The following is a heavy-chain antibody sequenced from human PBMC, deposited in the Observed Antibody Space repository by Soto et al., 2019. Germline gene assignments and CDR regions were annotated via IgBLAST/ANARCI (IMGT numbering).Heavy chain of an antibody. CDR3: TRQGGWELGYYYYGMDV. V-gene: IGHV3-73*01. CDR2: IRSKANSYAT. Sequence: GGSLRLSCAASGFTFSGSAMHWVRQASGKGLEWVGRIRSKANSYATAYAASVKGRFTISRDDSKNTAYLQMNSLKTEDTAVYYCTRQGGWELGYYYYGMDVWGQGTTVTVSS. D-gene: IGHD1-26*01. J-gene: IGHJ6*02. CDR1: GFTFSGSA.